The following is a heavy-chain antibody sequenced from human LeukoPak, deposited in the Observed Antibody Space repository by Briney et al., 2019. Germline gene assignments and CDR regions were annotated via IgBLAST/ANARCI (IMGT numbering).Heavy chain of an antibody. V-gene: IGHV3-21*01. Sequence: GGPLRLSCAASGFTFSSYSMNWVRQAPGKGLEWVSSISSSSSYIYYADSVKGRFTISRDNAKNSLYLQMNSLRAEDTAVYYCARDQGDYVWGSYPADYWGQGTLVTVSS. CDR2: ISSSSSYI. D-gene: IGHD3-16*02. CDR3: ARDQGDYVWGSYPADY. J-gene: IGHJ4*02. CDR1: GFTFSSYS.